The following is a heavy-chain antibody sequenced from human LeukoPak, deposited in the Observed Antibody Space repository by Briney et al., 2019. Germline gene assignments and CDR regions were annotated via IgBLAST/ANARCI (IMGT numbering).Heavy chain of an antibody. Sequence: GASVKVSCKASGYTFTSYGISWVQQAPGQGLEWMGWISAYNGNTNYAQKLQGRVTMTTDTSTSTAYMELRSLRSDDTAVYYCARVYSNTIPLKTGPLDFDYWGQGTLVTVSS. CDR3: ARVYSNTIPLKTGPLDFDY. J-gene: IGHJ4*02. V-gene: IGHV1-18*01. CDR2: ISAYNGNT. D-gene: IGHD3-9*01. CDR1: GYTFTSYG.